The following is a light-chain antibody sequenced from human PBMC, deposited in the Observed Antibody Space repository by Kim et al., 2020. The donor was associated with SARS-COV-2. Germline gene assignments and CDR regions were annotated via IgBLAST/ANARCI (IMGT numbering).Light chain of an antibody. CDR1: GLEDSY. CDR3: QTWDSGTAVV. V-gene: IGLV3-1*01. Sequence: SPGQPATITCCVEGLEDSYTFWLQQKPGHAPVLLIYQDIKRTSGIPGRFSGSNSGNTATLTISGTQAMDEADYYCQTWDSGTAVVFGGGTQLTVL. J-gene: IGLJ3*02. CDR2: QDI.